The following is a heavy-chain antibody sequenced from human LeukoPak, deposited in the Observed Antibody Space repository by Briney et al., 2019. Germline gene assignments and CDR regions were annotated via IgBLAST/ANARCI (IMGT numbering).Heavy chain of an antibody. CDR2: ISSSSSYI. D-gene: IGHD6-13*01. J-gene: IGHJ4*02. CDR3: AKAFYSSSWYFDY. Sequence: GGSLRLSCAGSEFTFSSYSMNWVRQAPGKGLEWVSSISSSSSYIYYADSVKGRFTISRDNSKNTLYLQMNSLRAEDTAVYYCAKAFYSSSWYFDYWGQGTLVTVSS. CDR1: EFTFSSYS. V-gene: IGHV3-21*01.